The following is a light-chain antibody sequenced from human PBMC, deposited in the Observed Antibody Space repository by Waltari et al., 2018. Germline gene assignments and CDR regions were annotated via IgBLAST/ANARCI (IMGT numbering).Light chain of an antibody. J-gene: IGKJ1*01. V-gene: IGKV4-1*01. CDR2: WAS. CDR3: QQYYDLPWT. CDR1: QTILYNSNNKYA. Sequence: DIVMTQSPDSLAVSLGERATINCKSSQTILYNSNNKYALAWYQQKPGRPPKLLIYWASTRESEVPDRVSGSGSRTDFTLTISSLQPDDAAVYFCQQYYDLPWTFGQGTKVEVK.